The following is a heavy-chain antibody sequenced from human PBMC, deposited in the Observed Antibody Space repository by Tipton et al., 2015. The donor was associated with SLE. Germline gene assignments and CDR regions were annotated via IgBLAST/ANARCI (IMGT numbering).Heavy chain of an antibody. CDR1: GGSFTGYH. CDR3: AGAWQGYCSGGTCYGLEY. CDR2: IADTGSP. Sequence: TLSLTCAVYGGSFTGYHLTRIPQPPGQGLEWIGEIADTGSPNYNPSLKSRVTISVDTSKNQFSLKLRSVTAADTAVYYCAGAWQGYCSGGTCYGLEYWGHRALVT. D-gene: IGHD2-15*01. V-gene: IGHV4-34*01. J-gene: IGHJ4*01.